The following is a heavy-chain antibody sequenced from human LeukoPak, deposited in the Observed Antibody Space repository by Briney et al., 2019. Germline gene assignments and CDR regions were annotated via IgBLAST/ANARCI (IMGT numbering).Heavy chain of an antibody. J-gene: IGHJ3*02. V-gene: IGHV4-61*05. CDR3: ARLKYGSLGVDAFDI. Sequence: SETLSLTCTVSGGSITNDNYYWAWIRQPPGKGLEWIGYIYNSGNTNYNPSLKSRVTISVDTSKNQFSLKLSSVTAADTAVYYCARLKYGSLGVDAFDIWGQGTMVTVSS. CDR2: IYNSGNT. D-gene: IGHD6-6*01. CDR1: GGSITNDNYY.